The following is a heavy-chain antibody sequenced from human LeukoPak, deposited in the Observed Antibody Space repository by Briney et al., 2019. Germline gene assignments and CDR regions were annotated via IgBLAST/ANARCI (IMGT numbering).Heavy chain of an antibody. CDR3: ARVFPGTTGTKHHYYYYYYMDV. Sequence: GGSLRLSCAASGFTFSSYSMNWVRQAPGKGLEWVSSISSSSSYIYYADSVKGRFTISRDNAKNSLYLQMNSLRAEDTAVYYCARVFPGTTGTKHHYYYYYYMDVWGKGTTVTVSS. V-gene: IGHV3-21*01. J-gene: IGHJ6*03. CDR2: ISSSSSYI. CDR1: GFTFSSYS. D-gene: IGHD1-1*01.